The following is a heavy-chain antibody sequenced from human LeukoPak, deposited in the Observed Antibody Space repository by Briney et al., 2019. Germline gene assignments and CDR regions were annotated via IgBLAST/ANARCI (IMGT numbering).Heavy chain of an antibody. D-gene: IGHD3-10*02. V-gene: IGHV3-7*01. CDR3: AELGITMIGGV. CDR1: GFTFSSDW. CDR2: IKQDGSEK. J-gene: IGHJ6*04. Sequence: GGSLRLSCAASGFTFSSDWMSWVRQAPGKGLEWVANIKQDGSEKYYVDSVKGRFTISRDNAKNSLYLQMNSLRAEDTAVYYCAELGITMIGGVWGKGTTVTISS.